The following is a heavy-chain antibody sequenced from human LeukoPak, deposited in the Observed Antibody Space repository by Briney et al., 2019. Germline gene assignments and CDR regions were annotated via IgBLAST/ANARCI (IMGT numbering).Heavy chain of an antibody. V-gene: IGHV4-38-2*01. CDR2: IYHSGST. CDR1: GYSISSGYY. Sequence: KPSETLSLTCAVSGYSISSGYYWGWIRQPPGKGLEWIGSIYHSGSTYYNPSLKRRVTISVDTSKNQFSLKLSSVTAADTAIYYCASGYDEYYFDYWGQGTLVTVSS. J-gene: IGHJ4*02. D-gene: IGHD5-12*01. CDR3: ASGYDEYYFDY.